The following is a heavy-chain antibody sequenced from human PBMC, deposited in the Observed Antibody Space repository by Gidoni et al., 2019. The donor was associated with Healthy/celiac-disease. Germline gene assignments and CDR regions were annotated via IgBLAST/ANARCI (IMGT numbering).Heavy chain of an antibody. CDR1: GFTFSSYA. J-gene: IGHJ5*02. D-gene: IGHD4-17*01. CDR3: AKAGVTTVTTDWFDP. V-gene: IGHV3-23*04. Sequence: EVQLVESGGGLVQPGGSLRLACAASGFTFSSYAMSWVRQAPGKGLEWFSAISGSGGSTYYAASVKGRFTISRDNSKNTLYLQMNSLRAEDTAVYYCAKAGVTTVTTDWFDPWGQGTLVTVSS. CDR2: ISGSGGST.